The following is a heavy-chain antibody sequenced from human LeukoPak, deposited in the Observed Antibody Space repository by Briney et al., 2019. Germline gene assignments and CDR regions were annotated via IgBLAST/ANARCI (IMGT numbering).Heavy chain of an antibody. CDR1: GYTFTSYG. V-gene: IGHV1-18*01. D-gene: IGHD6-19*01. J-gene: IGHJ4*02. Sequence: GASVKVSCKASGYTFTSYGISWVRQAPGQGLEWMGWISAYNGNTNYAQKLQGRVTMTTDTSTSTAYMELRSLRSDDTAVYYCARGPKYSSGWYRDNYYFDYWGQGTLVTVSS. CDR3: ARGPKYSSGWYRDNYYFDY. CDR2: ISAYNGNT.